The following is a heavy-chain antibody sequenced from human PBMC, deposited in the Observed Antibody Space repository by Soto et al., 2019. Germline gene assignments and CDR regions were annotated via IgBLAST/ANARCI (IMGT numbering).Heavy chain of an antibody. CDR3: ASSPPARSTVTHDAFDI. V-gene: IGHV1-3*01. D-gene: IGHD4-17*01. J-gene: IGHJ3*02. CDR1: GYTFTSYA. Sequence: QVQIVQSGAEVKKPGASVKVSCKASGYTFTSYAMHWVRQAPGQRPEWMGWIIAGNGYTKYSQKFKGRVTITRDTSASTAYMELSSLRSEDTAVYYCASSPPARSTVTHDAFDIWGQVTMITASS. CDR2: IIAGNGYT.